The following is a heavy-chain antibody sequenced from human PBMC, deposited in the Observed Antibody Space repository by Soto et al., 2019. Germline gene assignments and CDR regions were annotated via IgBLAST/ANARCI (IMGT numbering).Heavy chain of an antibody. D-gene: IGHD3-22*01. CDR2: IIPILGIA. CDR1: GGTFSSYA. CDR3: ARPFHNYYDSSGYWYFDL. V-gene: IGHV1-69*10. J-gene: IGHJ2*01. Sequence: ASVKVSCKASGGTFSSYAISWVRQAPGQGLEWMGGIIPILGIANYAQKFQGRVTITADKSTSTAYMELSSLGSEDTAVYYCARPFHNYYDSSGYWYFDLWGRGTLVTVSS.